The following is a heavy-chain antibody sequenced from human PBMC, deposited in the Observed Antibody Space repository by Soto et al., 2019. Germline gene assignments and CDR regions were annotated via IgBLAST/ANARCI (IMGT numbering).Heavy chain of an antibody. J-gene: IGHJ6*02. V-gene: IGHV3-11*01. Sequence: GGSLRLSCAASGFTFSDYYMSWIRQAPGKGLEWVSYISSSGSTIYYADSVKGRFTTSRDNAKNSLYPQMNSLRAEDTAVYYCARGGHNSPVGDYYYGMDVWGQGTTVTVSS. CDR2: ISSSGSTI. D-gene: IGHD1-20*01. CDR3: ARGGHNSPVGDYYYGMDV. CDR1: GFTFSDYY.